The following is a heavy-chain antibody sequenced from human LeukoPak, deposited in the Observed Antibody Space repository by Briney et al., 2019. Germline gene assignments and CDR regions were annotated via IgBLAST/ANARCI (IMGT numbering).Heavy chain of an antibody. D-gene: IGHD3-22*01. Sequence: ASVKGCCKASGYTFTGYYMHWVRQAPGQGLEWMGWINPNSGGTNYAQKLQGRVTMTRDTSISTAYMELSRLRSDDTAVYYCARGSSVVVMDLGYNWFDPWRQGTLVTVSS. CDR1: GYTFTGYY. CDR2: INPNSGGT. J-gene: IGHJ5*02. CDR3: ARGSSVVVMDLGYNWFDP. V-gene: IGHV1-2*02.